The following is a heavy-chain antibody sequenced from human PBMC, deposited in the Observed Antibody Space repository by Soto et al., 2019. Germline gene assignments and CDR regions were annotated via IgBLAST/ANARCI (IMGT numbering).Heavy chain of an antibody. Sequence: EVQLLESGGGLVQPGGSLRISCAVSGVTFNKYAMSWVRQPPGKGPEWVSAITGSGGLTYYADSVKGRFTVSRDNSKNILFLQMNRLRDEDTATYYCAKGDYGGNSPYWYFDLWGRGTLVIVSS. CDR1: GVTFNKYA. J-gene: IGHJ2*01. CDR2: ITGSGGLT. D-gene: IGHD4-17*01. V-gene: IGHV3-23*01. CDR3: AKGDYGGNSPYWYFDL.